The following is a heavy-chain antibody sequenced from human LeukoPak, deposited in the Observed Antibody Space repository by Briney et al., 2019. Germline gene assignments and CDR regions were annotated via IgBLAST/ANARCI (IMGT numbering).Heavy chain of an antibody. D-gene: IGHD2-2*02. J-gene: IGHJ6*03. CDR3: AKSVYCSSTSCYSDYYYMDV. CDR1: GFTFSSYG. CDR2: IRYDGSNK. Sequence: AGGSLRLSCAASGFTFSSYGMHWVRQAPGKGLEWVAFIRYDGSNKYYADSVKGRFTISRDNSKNTLYLQMNSLRAEDTAVYYCAKSVYCSSTSCYSDYYYMDVWGKGTTVTVSS. V-gene: IGHV3-30*02.